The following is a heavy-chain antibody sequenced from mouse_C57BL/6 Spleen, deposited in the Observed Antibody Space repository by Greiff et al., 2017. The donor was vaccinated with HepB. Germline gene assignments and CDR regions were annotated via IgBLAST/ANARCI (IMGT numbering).Heavy chain of an antibody. CDR2: IYPGDGDT. CDR3: ARGGYYGSSSSFAY. J-gene: IGHJ3*01. Sequence: QVQLKESGPELVKPGASVKISCKASGYAFSSSWMNWVKQRPGKGLEWIGRIYPGDGDTNYNGKFKGKATLTADKSSSTAYMQLSSLTSEDSAVYFSARGGYYGSSSSFAYWGQGTLVTVSA. CDR1: GYAFSSSW. V-gene: IGHV1-82*01. D-gene: IGHD1-1*01.